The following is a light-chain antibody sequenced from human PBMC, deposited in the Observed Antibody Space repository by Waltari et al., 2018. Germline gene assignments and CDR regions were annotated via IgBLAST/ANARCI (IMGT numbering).Light chain of an antibody. V-gene: IGLV2-14*03. Sequence: QSALTQPASVSGSPGQSITISCTGTTDDIGYYDYVSWYQQHLGKAPKLICYDVRERPSGVPTRFPGSKSGNTASLTISGLQADDEADYYCSSHTTRSTWVFGGGTKLTVL. J-gene: IGLJ3*02. CDR1: TDDIGYYDY. CDR3: SSHTTRSTWV. CDR2: DVR.